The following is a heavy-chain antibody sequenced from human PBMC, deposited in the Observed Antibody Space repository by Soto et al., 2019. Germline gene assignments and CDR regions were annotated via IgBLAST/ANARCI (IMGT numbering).Heavy chain of an antibody. J-gene: IGHJ6*02. V-gene: IGHV1-69*13. Sequence: RASVKVSCKASGGPYNSFAISWVRQAPGQGLEWIGGIIPVFGTATHAQKFKGRVTITAEESTSTAYMELSSLTSEDTAVYYCARFLGGAGSYYDGQNYNYYNGMDVWGQGTTVTVSS. CDR1: GGPYNSFA. CDR3: ARFLGGAGSYYDGQNYNYYNGMDV. D-gene: IGHD3-10*01. CDR2: IIPVFGTA.